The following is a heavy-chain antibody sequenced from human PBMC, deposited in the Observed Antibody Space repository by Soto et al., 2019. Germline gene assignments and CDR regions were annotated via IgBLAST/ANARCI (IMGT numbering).Heavy chain of an antibody. D-gene: IGHD6-19*01. CDR3: ARQGGRLYSSGWYTDAFDI. J-gene: IGHJ3*02. V-gene: IGHV4-39*01. CDR2: IYYSGST. CDR1: GGSISSSSYY. Sequence: SETLSLTCTVSGGSISSSSYYWGWIRQPPGKGLEWIGGIYYSGSTYYNPSLKSRVTISVDTSKNQFSLKLSSVTAADTAVYYCARQGGRLYSSGWYTDAFDIWGQGTMVTVSS.